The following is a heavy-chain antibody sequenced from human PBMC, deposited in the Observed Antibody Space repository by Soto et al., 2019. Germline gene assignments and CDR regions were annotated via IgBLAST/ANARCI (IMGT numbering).Heavy chain of an antibody. V-gene: IGHV4-34*01. CDR3: ARGQYGMDV. Sequence: SETLSLTCAVFGGSFSSYDWRWIRKHPGQGLEWIGYINHSGSTYYNPSLKSRVTISVDTSKNQFSLKLSSVTAADTAVYYCARGQYGMDVWGQGTTVTVS. CDR1: GGSFSSYD. CDR2: INHSGST. J-gene: IGHJ6*02.